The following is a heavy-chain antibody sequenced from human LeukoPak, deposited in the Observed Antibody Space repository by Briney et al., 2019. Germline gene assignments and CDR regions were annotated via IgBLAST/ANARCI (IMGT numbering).Heavy chain of an antibody. D-gene: IGHD6-6*01. CDR2: ISGDGVST. CDR3: ARDAPASSSGYYYYYGRDV. J-gene: IGHJ6*02. V-gene: IGHV3-43*02. Sequence: PGGSLRLSCAASGFTFDYYAMHWVRQAPGKGVVWVSLISGDGVSTYYADSVKGRFTISRDNSKNSLYLQMNRLRNEDTDLYYCARDAPASSSGYYYYYGRDVWDQGTTVTVSS. CDR1: GFTFDYYA.